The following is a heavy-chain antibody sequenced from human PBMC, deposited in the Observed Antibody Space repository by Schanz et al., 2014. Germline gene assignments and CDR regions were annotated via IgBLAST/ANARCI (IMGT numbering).Heavy chain of an antibody. CDR1: GFTFRNYA. V-gene: IGHV3-33*08. J-gene: IGHJ3*02. Sequence: VQLVESGGGLVKPGGSLRLSCAASGFTFRNYALSWVRQAPGKGLEWVALISYDGSSKNHADSVQGRFTISRDNSKNALYLQMDSLRAEDTAVYYCARGIITMVRGGDVGAFDIWGQGTMVTVSS. D-gene: IGHD3-10*01. CDR3: ARGIITMVRGGDVGAFDI. CDR2: ISYDGSSK.